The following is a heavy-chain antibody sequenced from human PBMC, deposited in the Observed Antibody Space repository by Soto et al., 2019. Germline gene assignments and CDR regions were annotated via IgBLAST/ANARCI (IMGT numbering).Heavy chain of an antibody. J-gene: IGHJ6*02. CDR2: ISSSSSTI. V-gene: IGHV3-48*02. Sequence: GGSLRLSCAASGFTFSSYSMNWVRQAPGKGLEWVSYISSSSSTIYYADSVKGRFTISRDNAKNSLYLQMNSLRDEDTAVYYCARELTQLVLYYYYGMDVWGQGTTVTVSS. CDR1: GFTFSSYS. D-gene: IGHD6-6*01. CDR3: ARELTQLVLYYYYGMDV.